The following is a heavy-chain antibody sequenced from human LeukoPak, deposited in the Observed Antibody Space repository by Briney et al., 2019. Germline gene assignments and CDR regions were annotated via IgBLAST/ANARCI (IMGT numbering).Heavy chain of an antibody. CDR3: AKRGVVIRVILVGFHKEAYYFDS. V-gene: IGHV3-23*01. J-gene: IGHJ4*02. CDR1: GITLSNYG. CDR2: ISGSGGST. D-gene: IGHD3-22*01. Sequence: GGSLRLSYVVSGITLSNYGMSWVRQAPGKGLEWVAGISGSGGSTNYADSVKGRFTISRDNPKNTLYLQMKSLRAEDTAVYFCAKRGVVIRVILVGFHKEAYYFDSWGQGALVTVSS.